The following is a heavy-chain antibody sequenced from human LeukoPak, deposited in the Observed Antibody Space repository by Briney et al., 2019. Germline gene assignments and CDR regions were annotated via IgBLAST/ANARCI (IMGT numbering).Heavy chain of an antibody. CDR3: AKDIRASGYYYYGMDV. D-gene: IGHD3-10*01. V-gene: IGHV3-9*01. CDR2: ISWNSGSI. Sequence: PGRSLRLSCSASGFTFDDYAMHWVRQAPGKGLEWVSGISWNSGSIDYADSVKGRFTISRDNAKNSLYLQMNRLRAGDTALYYCAKDIRASGYYYYGMDVWGQGTTVTVSS. J-gene: IGHJ6*02. CDR1: GFTFDDYA.